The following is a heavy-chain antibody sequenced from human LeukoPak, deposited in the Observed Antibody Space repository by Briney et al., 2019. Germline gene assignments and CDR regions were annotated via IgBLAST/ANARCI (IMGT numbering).Heavy chain of an antibody. CDR2: ISGDGGST. D-gene: IGHD3-10*01. J-gene: IGHJ4*02. CDR1: GFTFDDYA. CDR3: ASGRGYYGSGSFY. V-gene: IGHV3-43*02. Sequence: GGSLRLSCAASGFTFDDYAMHWVRQAPGKGLEWVSLISGDGGSTYYADSVKGRFTISRDNSKNSLYLQMNSLSTEDTALYYCASGRGYYGSGSFYWGQGTLVTVSS.